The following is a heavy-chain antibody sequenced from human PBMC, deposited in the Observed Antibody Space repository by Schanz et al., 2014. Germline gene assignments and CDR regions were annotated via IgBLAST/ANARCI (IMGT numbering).Heavy chain of an antibody. D-gene: IGHD3-3*01. CDR2: TNPNGGA. CDR3: ARDDRFVEWSLLGS. Sequence: QVQLVQSGAEVKEPGASVKVSCKASGYTFTSNGITWVRQAPGQGLEWMGVTNPNGGAEFAQKFQGRVTMTRDTSIRTAYMELSRLRSDDTAVYYCARDDRFVEWSLLGSWGQGTLVTVSS. CDR1: GYTFTSNG. J-gene: IGHJ5*02. V-gene: IGHV1-2*02.